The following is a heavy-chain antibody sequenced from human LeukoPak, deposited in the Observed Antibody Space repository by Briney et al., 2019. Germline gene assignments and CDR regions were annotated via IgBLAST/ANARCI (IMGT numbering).Heavy chain of an antibody. J-gene: IGHJ5*02. CDR1: GYTFTFYY. Sequence: GASVTVSCKASGYTFTFYYMHWVRHPPGQGLEWMGWINPNSGGTNYAQKFQGRVTMTRDTSISTAYMELSRQRSDDTAVYYCARVAVDWFDRWGQGTLVTVSS. D-gene: IGHD6-19*01. CDR2: INPNSGGT. V-gene: IGHV1-2*02. CDR3: ARVAVDWFDR.